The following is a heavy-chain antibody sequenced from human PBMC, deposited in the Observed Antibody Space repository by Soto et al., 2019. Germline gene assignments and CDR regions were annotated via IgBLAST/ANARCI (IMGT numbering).Heavy chain of an antibody. CDR1: GFTFSSYG. CDR2: ISYDGSNK. J-gene: IGHJ4*02. CDR3: AKDPRSGSYFDY. Sequence: GGSLRLSCAASGFTFSSYGMHWVRQAPGKGLEWVAVISYDGSNKYYADSVEGRFTISRDNSKNTLYLQMNSLRAEDTAVYYCAKDPRSGSYFDYWGQGTLVTVSS. D-gene: IGHD6-19*01. V-gene: IGHV3-30*18.